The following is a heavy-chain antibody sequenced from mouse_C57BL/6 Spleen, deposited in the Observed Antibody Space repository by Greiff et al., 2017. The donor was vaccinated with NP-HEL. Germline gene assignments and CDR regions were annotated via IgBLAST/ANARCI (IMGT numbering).Heavy chain of an antibody. V-gene: IGHV1-22*01. D-gene: IGHD4-1*01. Sequence: EVQLQQSGPELVKPGASVKMSCKASGYTFTDYNMHWVKQSHGKSLEWIGYINPNNGGTSYNQKFKGKATLTVNKSSSTAYMELRSLTSEDSAVYYCARWNWDVENFDYWGQGTTLTVSS. CDR3: ARWNWDVENFDY. CDR2: INPNNGGT. CDR1: GYTFTDYN. J-gene: IGHJ2*01.